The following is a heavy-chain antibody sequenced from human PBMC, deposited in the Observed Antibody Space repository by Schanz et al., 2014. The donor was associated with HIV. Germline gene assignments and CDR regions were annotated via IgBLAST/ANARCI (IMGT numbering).Heavy chain of an antibody. D-gene: IGHD6-19*01. CDR3: ASGRRSGIGWRMDV. CDR1: GGTFINYE. Sequence: QVQLVQSGAEVKKPGSSVKVFCRASGGTFINYELTGVRQAPGQYLEWMGGIIPLFGTSNYAQKFQGRATITADESTSTAYMELSSLRSEDTAVYYCASGRRSGIGWRMDVSLLGTTVSVSS. J-gene: IGHJ6*02. CDR2: IIPLFGTS. V-gene: IGHV1-69*01.